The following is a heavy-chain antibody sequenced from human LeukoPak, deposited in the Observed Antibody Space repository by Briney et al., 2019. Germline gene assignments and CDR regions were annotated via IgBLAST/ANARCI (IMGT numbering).Heavy chain of an antibody. CDR1: GITFGSFA. CDR2: IYSGGNT. V-gene: IGHV4-30-4*01. J-gene: IGHJ4*02. Sequence: LRLSCAVSGITFGSFAMSWVRQPPGKGLEWIGYIYSGGNTYYNPSLKSRITISIDKSKNQFSLKLSSVTAADTAVYYCARDLGYYYDSSGYYPGDDWGQGTLVTVSS. D-gene: IGHD3-22*01. CDR3: ARDLGYYYDSSGYYPGDD.